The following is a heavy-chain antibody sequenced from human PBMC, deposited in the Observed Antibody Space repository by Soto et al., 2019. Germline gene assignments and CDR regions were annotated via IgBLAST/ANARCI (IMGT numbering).Heavy chain of an antibody. J-gene: IGHJ4*02. D-gene: IGHD6-6*01. CDR2: INSDGSST. Sequence: GGSLRLSCAASGFTFSSYWMHWVRQAPGKGLVWVSRINSDGSSTSYADSVKGRFTISRDHSRDTLFLQMSSLRAEDTALYYCAKGSASTRPYYFDDWGQGTLVTVSS. CDR1: GFTFSSYW. V-gene: IGHV3-74*01. CDR3: AKGSASTRPYYFDD.